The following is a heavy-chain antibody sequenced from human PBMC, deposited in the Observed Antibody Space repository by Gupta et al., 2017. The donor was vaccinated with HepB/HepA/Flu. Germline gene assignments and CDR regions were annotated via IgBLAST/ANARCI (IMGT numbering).Heavy chain of an antibody. J-gene: IGHJ6*02. CDR1: GFTFSNAW. V-gene: IGHV3-15*01. CDR2: IKSKTDGGTT. D-gene: IGHD1-26*01. Sequence: EVQLVESGGGLVKPGGSLRLSCAASGFTFSNAWMSWVRQAPGKGLEWVGRIKSKTDGGTTDYAAPVKGRFTIARDDSKNTLYLQMNSLKTEETPVYYCTTEGLGSGNYVKSDYYYYGMDVWGQGTTVTVSS. CDR3: TTEGLGSGNYVKSDYYYYGMDV.